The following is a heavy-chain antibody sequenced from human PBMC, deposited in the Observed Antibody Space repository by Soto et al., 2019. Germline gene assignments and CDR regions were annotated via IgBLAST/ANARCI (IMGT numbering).Heavy chain of an antibody. CDR2: IIPIFGTA. CDR1: GGTFSSYA. CDR3: AGDANCSGGSCYSVRFDP. Sequence: QVQLVQSGAEVKKPGSSVKVSCKASGGTFSSYAISWVRQAPGQGLEWMGGIIPIFGTANYAQKFQGRVTITADESTSTAYMELSSLSAEDTAVCYCAGDANCSGGSCYSVRFDPWGQGTLVTVSS. J-gene: IGHJ5*02. V-gene: IGHV1-69*12. D-gene: IGHD2-15*01.